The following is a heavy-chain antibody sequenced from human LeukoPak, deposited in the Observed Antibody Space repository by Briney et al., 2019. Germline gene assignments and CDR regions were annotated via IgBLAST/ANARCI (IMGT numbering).Heavy chain of an antibody. D-gene: IGHD4-11*01. J-gene: IGHJ4*02. CDR2: ISSSGNTI. Sequence: PGESLRLSCAASGFTFNNYEMNWVRQAPGKGLEWVSYISSSGNTIYYANSVKGRFIISRDNAKGSLYLQMNSLRAEDTAIYYCARDPTTLTTFALGYFDYWGQGTLVTVSS. CDR3: ARDPTTLTTFALGYFDY. CDR1: GFTFNNYE. V-gene: IGHV3-48*03.